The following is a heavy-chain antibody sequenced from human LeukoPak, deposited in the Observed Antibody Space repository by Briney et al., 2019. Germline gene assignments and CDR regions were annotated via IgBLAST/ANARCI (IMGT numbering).Heavy chain of an antibody. CDR1: GGTFSSYA. Sequence: SVKVSCKASGGTFSSYAISWVRQAPGQGLEWMGGAIPIFGTANYAQKFQGRVTITADESTSTAYMELSSLRSEDTAVYYCASGDVDTAMDNNWFDPWGQGTLVTVSS. CDR3: ASGDVDTAMDNNWFDP. D-gene: IGHD5-18*01. V-gene: IGHV1-69*13. J-gene: IGHJ5*02. CDR2: AIPIFGTA.